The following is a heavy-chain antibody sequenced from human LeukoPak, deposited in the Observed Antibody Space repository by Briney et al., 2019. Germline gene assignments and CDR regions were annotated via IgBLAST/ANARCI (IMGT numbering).Heavy chain of an antibody. CDR3: ARSEAYYDSSGYANDC. D-gene: IGHD3-22*01. CDR1: GGSISSYY. CDR2: IYSSGGT. V-gene: IGHV4-4*07. J-gene: IGHJ4*02. Sequence: PSETLSLTCTVSGGSISSYYWSWIRQPAGKGLEWIGRIYSSGGTNYDPSLKSRVTMSVDTSKNQFSLKLSSVTAADTAVYYCARSEAYYDSSGYANDCWGQGTLVTVSS.